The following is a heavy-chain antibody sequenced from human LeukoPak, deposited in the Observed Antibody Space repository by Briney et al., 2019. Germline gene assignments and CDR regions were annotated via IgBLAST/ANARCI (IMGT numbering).Heavy chain of an antibody. CDR3: ARDAGDPYYFDY. J-gene: IGHJ4*02. Sequence: GGSLRLSCAASGFTVSSDYMNWVRQAPGKGLEWVSVIYSGGSTYYADSVKGRFTISRDNSKNTLYLQMNSLRAEDTAVYYCARDAGDPYYFDYWGQGTLVTVSS. D-gene: IGHD7-27*01. CDR1: GFTVSSDY. CDR2: IYSGGST. V-gene: IGHV3-66*01.